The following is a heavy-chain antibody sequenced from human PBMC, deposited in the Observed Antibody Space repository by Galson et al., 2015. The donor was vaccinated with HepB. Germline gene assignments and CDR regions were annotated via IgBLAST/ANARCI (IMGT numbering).Heavy chain of an antibody. CDR1: GFTFSSYS. V-gene: IGHV3-21*01. CDR3: ARSEIVVVITPGY. D-gene: IGHD3-22*01. J-gene: IGHJ4*02. CDR2: ISSSSSYI. Sequence: SLRLSCAASGFTFSSYSMNWVRQAPGKGLEWVSSISSSSSYIYYADSVKGRFTISRDNAKNSLYLQMNSLRAEDTAVYYCARSEIVVVITPGYWGQGTLVTVSS.